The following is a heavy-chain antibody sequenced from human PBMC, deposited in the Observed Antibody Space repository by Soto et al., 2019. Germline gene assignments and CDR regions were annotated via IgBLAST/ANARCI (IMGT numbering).Heavy chain of an antibody. J-gene: IGHJ6*02. CDR3: ARSYPNTIFGVVPSRGLDV. V-gene: IGHV4-59*01. D-gene: IGHD3-3*01. CDR1: GVSISSNY. Sequence: TSETLSLTCIVSGVSISSNYWSWIRQPPGQGLEWIGYIHYSGSTNFNPSLKNRVIMSVDTSKNQFSLRLSSVTAADTAVYYCARSYPNTIFGVVPSRGLDVWGQRATVTVSS. CDR2: IHYSGST.